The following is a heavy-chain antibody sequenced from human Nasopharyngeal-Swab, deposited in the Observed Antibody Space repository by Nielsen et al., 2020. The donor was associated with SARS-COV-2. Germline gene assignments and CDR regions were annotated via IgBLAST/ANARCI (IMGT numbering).Heavy chain of an antibody. CDR3: ARFYTAMAGRAYYYMDV. CDR2: IIPIYGTA. CDR1: RGTFSSNG. Sequence: SAKVSRKASRGTFSSNGIRRGGQAPGRRVEWMGGIIPIYGTANYAQKIQGRVTITADESTSTAYMELSSLRSEDTAVYYCARFYTAMAGRAYYYMDVWGKGTTVTVSS. D-gene: IGHD5-18*01. J-gene: IGHJ6*03. V-gene: IGHV1-69*13.